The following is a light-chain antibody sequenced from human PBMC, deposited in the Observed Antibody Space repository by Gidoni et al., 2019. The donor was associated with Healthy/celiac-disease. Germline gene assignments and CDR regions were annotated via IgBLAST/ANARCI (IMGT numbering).Light chain of an antibody. V-gene: IGKV1-39*01. J-gene: IGKJ1*01. CDR2: AAS. CDR3: RQSYSTPRT. Sequence: SPSSLSASVGDRVTITCRASKSISSYLNWYQQKPGKAPKLLIYAASSLQSGVPSRFSGSGSGTDFTPTISSLQPEDFATYYCRQSYSTPRTFGQGTKVEIK. CDR1: KSISSY.